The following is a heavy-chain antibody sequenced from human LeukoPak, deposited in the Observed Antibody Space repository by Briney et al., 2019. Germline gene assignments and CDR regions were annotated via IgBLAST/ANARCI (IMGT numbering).Heavy chain of an antibody. V-gene: IGHV4-59*01. CDR2: IYYSGST. CDR3: AGAPAYCYDSSGSFDY. J-gene: IGHJ4*02. CDR1: GGSISSYY. D-gene: IGHD3-22*01. Sequence: PSETLSLTCTVSGGSISSYYWSWIRQPPGKGLEWIGYIYYSGSTNYNPSLKSRVTISVDTSKNQFSLKLSSVTAADTAVYYCAGAPAYCYDSSGSFDYWGQGTLVTVSS.